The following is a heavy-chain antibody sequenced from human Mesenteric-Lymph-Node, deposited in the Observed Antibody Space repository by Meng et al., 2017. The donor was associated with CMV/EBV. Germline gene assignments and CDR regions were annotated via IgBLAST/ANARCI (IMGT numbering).Heavy chain of an antibody. CDR2: ITAYSGNT. V-gene: IGHV1-18*01. Sequence: ASVKVSCKASGYTFIKYGISWVRQAPGQGLEWMGWITAYSGNTNYAQKFQGRVTMTTDTSTSTVYMELRSLRSDDTAAYYCARYYDSSGDYYEDFDYWGQGTLVTVSS. J-gene: IGHJ4*02. D-gene: IGHD3-22*01. CDR1: GYTFIKYG. CDR3: ARYYDSSGDYYEDFDY.